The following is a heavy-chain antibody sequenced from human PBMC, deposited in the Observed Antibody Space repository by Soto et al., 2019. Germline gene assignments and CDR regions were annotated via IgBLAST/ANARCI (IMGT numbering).Heavy chain of an antibody. CDR3: ARDGYCSSTSCRHRRWFDP. CDR1: GFTFSSYS. V-gene: IGHV3-21*01. J-gene: IGHJ5*02. D-gene: IGHD2-2*03. CDR2: ISSSSSYI. Sequence: PGGSLRLSCAASGFTFSSYSMNWVRQAPGKGLEWVSSISSSSSYIYYADSVKGRFTISRDNAKNSLYLQMNSLRAEDTAVYYCARDGYCSSTSCRHRRWFDPWGQGTLVTVSS.